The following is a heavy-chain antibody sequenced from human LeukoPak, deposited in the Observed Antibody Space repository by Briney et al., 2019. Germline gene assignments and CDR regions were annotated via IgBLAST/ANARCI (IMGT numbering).Heavy chain of an antibody. CDR1: GYTFTSYD. V-gene: IGHV1-8*01. D-gene: IGHD2-15*01. CDR2: MNPNSGNT. Sequence: ASVKVSCKASGYTFTSYDINWVRQATGQGLEWMGWMNPNSGNTGCAQKFQGRVTMTRNTSISTAYMELSSLRSEDTAVYYCATALGAANDYWGQGTLVTVSS. CDR3: ATALGAANDY. J-gene: IGHJ4*02.